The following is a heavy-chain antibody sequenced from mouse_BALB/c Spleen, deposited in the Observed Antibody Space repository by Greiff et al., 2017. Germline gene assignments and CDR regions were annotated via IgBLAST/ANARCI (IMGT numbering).Heavy chain of an antibody. CDR2: IWGDGST. CDR1: GFSLTGYG. Sequence: VKLVESGPGLVAPSQSLSITCTVSGFSLTGYGVNWVRQPPGKGLEWLGMIWGDGSTDYNSALKSRLSISKDNSKSQVFLKMNSLQTDDTARYYCARDPPFYYGYETSPMDYWGQGTSVTVSS. V-gene: IGHV2-6-7*01. CDR3: ARDPPFYYGYETSPMDY. D-gene: IGHD2-2*01. J-gene: IGHJ4*01.